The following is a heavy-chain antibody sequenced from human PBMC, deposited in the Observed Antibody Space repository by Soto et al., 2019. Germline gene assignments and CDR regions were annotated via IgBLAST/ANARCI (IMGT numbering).Heavy chain of an antibody. D-gene: IGHD6-19*01. CDR3: ARADRGWYGEGHWFDP. J-gene: IGHJ5*02. V-gene: IGHV4-38-2*01. CDR1: GYSISSGYY. CDR2: IYHSGST. Sequence: PSETLSLTCAVSGYSISSGYYWGWIRQPPGKGLEWIGSIYHSGSTYYNPSLKSRVTISVDTSKNQFSLKLSSVTAADTAVYYCARADRGWYGEGHWFDPWGQGTLVTVSS.